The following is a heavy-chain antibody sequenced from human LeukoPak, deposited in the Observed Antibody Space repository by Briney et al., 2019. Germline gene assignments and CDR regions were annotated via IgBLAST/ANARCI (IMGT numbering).Heavy chain of an antibody. CDR3: AKPPPSYGR. CDR2: ISGDGATT. J-gene: IGHJ4*02. V-gene: IGHV3-43*02. CDR1: GFTFDDYA. D-gene: IGHD1-14*01. Sequence: GGALRLSCAVSGFTFDDYAMHWVRQAPGKGLEWGSLISGDGATTNYADSVKDRFTISRDNSKNSLYLQMNSLRTEDTALYYCAKPPPSYGRWGQGTLVTVSS.